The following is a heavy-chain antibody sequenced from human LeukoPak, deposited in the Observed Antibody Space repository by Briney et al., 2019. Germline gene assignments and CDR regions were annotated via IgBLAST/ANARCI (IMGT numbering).Heavy chain of an antibody. CDR1: EFTFDDYA. CDR2: ISWNSGSI. CDR3: AKGALRYYDSSGYYSSYFDY. D-gene: IGHD3-22*01. Sequence: PGGSLRLSCAASEFTFDDYAMHWVRQAPGKGLEWVSGISWNSGSIGYADSVKGRFTISRDNAKNSLCLQMNSLRAEDTALYYCAKGALRYYDSSGYYSSYFDYWGQGTLVTVSS. V-gene: IGHV3-9*01. J-gene: IGHJ4*02.